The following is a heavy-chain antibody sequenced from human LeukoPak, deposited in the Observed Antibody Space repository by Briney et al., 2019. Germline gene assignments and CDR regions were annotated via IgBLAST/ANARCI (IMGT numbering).Heavy chain of an antibody. CDR2: INHSGST. CDR1: GGSFSGYY. V-gene: IGHV4-34*01. CDR3: ARSSEGRYYYDSSGYSYYYYYMDV. J-gene: IGHJ6*03. Sequence: SETLSLTCAVYGGSFSGYYWSWIRQPPGKGLEWIGEINHSGSTNYNPSHKSRVTISVDTSKDQFSLKLNSVTAADTAVYYCARSSEGRYYYDSSGYSYYYYYMDVWGKGTTVTISS. D-gene: IGHD3-22*01.